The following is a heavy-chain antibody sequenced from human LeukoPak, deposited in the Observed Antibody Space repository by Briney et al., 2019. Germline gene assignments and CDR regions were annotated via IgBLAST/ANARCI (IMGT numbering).Heavy chain of an antibody. J-gene: IGHJ4*02. CDR3: ARARGYCAADCSRYAFDY. Sequence: GGSLRLSCTASRFSFSSYAMSWVRQAPGKGLEWVSHISDSGVTTYYADSVKGRFTVSRDNSKNTLYLQMNSLRAEDTAVYSCARARGYCAADCSRYAFDYWGQGTLVTVSS. CDR1: RFSFSSYA. V-gene: IGHV3-23*01. D-gene: IGHD2-21*02. CDR2: ISDSGVTT.